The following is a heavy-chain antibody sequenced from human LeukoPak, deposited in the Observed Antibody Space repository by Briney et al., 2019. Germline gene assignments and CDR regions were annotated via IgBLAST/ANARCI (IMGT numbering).Heavy chain of an antibody. CDR1: GFTFSSYS. CDR2: ISSSSSTI. J-gene: IGHJ4*02. CDR3: ASDYYGSGTGPQHDY. D-gene: IGHD3-10*01. V-gene: IGHV3-48*04. Sequence: GGSLRLSCAASGFTFSSYSMNWVRQAPGKGLEWVSYISSSSSTIYYADSVKGRFTISRDNAKNSLYLQMNSLRAEDTAVYYCASDYYGSGTGPQHDYWGQGTLVTVSS.